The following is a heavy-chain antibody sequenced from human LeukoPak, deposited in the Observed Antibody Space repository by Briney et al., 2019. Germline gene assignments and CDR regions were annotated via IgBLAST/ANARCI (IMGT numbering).Heavy chain of an antibody. D-gene: IGHD3-10*01. V-gene: IGHV3-7*01. CDR1: GFTFSSYW. CDR3: AREHADYYGSGDAFDI. J-gene: IGHJ3*02. CDR2: IKQDGSEK. Sequence: GGSLRLSCAASGFTFSSYWMSWVRQAPGKGLEWVANIKQDGSEKYYVDSVKGRFTISRDNAKNSLYLQMNSLRAEDTAVYYCAREHADYYGSGDAFDIWGQGTMVTVSS.